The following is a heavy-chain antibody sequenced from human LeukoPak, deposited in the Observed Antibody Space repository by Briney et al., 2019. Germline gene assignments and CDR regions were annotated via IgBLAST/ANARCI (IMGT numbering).Heavy chain of an antibody. D-gene: IGHD4-23*01. J-gene: IGHJ5*02. Sequence: SETLSLTCTVSGYSISNNFYWAWIRQSPGKGLEWIVSINHSWSTYYNPSLKSRVTISVDTSKNQFSLKLSSVTAADTAVYYCARLNSRRGGYYNWFDPWGQGTLVTVSS. CDR3: ARLNSRRGGYYNWFDP. CDR2: INHSWST. CDR1: GYSISNNFY. V-gene: IGHV4-38-2*02.